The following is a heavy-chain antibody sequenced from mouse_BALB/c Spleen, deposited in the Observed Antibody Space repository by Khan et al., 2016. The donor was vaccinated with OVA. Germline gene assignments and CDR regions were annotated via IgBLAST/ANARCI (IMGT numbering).Heavy chain of an antibody. CDR3: ARWFDGYSSLYAMDY. CDR2: IWSDGNT. V-gene: IGHV2-6*02. D-gene: IGHD2-3*01. CDR1: GFSLTSYG. J-gene: IGHJ4*01. Sequence: VQLKESGPGLVAPSQSLSITCTVSGFSLTSYGVHWVRQPPGKGLEWLVVIWSDGNTNYNSVLKSRLSISKDNSKSQVFLKMNSFQTDDTAIYYCARWFDGYSSLYAMDYWGQGTSVTVSS.